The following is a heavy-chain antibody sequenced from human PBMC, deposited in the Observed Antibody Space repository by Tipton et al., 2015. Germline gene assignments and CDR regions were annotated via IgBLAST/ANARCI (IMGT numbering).Heavy chain of an antibody. J-gene: IGHJ4*02. CDR3: TTTQGY. CDR1: GGSVSSDYY. Sequence: LRLSCTVSGGSVSSDYYWGWIRQPPGKGLEWIGEINHSERPNYTPSLKSRVTISVDTSKNQFSLKLSSVTAADTAVYYCTTTQGYWGQGTLVTVSS. D-gene: IGHD2-15*01. CDR2: INHSERP. V-gene: IGHV4-34*01.